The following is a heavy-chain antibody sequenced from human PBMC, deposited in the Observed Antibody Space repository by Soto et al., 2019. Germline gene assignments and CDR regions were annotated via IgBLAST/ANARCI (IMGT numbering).Heavy chain of an antibody. CDR2: IYYSGRT. CDR1: GGSISSGGYY. J-gene: IGHJ5*02. Sequence: SETLSLTCTVSGGSISSGGYYWSWIRQHPGKGLEWIGYIYYSGRTNYNPSLKSRLSMSLDTSGNHFSLRLTSVTVADTAVYYCAVHRATPGAALSNWFGPWGQGSLVTVSS. CDR3: AVHRATPGAALSNWFGP. D-gene: IGHD1-26*01. V-gene: IGHV4-31*03.